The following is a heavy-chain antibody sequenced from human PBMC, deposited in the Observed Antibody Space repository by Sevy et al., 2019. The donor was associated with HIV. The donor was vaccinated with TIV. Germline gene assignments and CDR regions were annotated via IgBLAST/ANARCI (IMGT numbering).Heavy chain of an antibody. D-gene: IGHD5-12*01. CDR2: IYYTGST. CDR1: GGSISAYY. V-gene: IGHV4-59*01. CDR3: ARAPPVRSGDDSLNWFDP. Sequence: SETLSLTCTVFGGSISAYYWSWIRQPPGKGLEYIGYIYYTGSTNYNPSLKSRVTISVDTSKNQFSLRLTSVTAADTAIYYCARAPPVRSGDDSLNWFDPSGQGTLVTVSS. J-gene: IGHJ5*02.